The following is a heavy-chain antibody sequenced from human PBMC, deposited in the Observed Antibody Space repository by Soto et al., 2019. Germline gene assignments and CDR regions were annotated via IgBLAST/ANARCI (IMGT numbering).Heavy chain of an antibody. J-gene: IGHJ6*02. CDR2: IVVGSGSA. D-gene: IGHD5-18*01. CDR3: AAGGDSMACAIYYNGMDV. V-gene: IGHV1-58*01. CDR1: GSTFTSSA. Sequence: SSVKMSCKASGSTFTSSAVQWVRQSRGQRLEGSVWIVVGSGSANYAQKFQERVTITTHMSTSTAYMELSSLTSEDTPGHYCAAGGDSMACAIYYNGMDVWGQGTRVTVSS.